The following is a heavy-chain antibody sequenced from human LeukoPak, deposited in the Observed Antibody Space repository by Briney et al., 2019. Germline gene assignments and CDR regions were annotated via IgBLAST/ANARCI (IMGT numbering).Heavy chain of an antibody. D-gene: IGHD2-15*01. CDR1: GFIFRTYA. V-gene: IGHV3-30*18. CDR3: AKDLCSDASCSSRGIDY. CDR2: KD. J-gene: IGHJ4*02. Sequence: GGSLRLSCAASGFIFRTYAMSWVRQAPGKGLDWVAVKDYCADSVKGRFTASKDNSKSTLYLQMNSLRAEDTAIYYCAKDLCSDASCSSRGIDYWGQGTLVTVSS.